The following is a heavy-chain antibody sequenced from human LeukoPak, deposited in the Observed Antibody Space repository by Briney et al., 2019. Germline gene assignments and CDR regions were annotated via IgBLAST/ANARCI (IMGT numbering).Heavy chain of an antibody. J-gene: IGHJ4*02. D-gene: IGHD5-24*01. V-gene: IGHV3-23*01. CDR1: GFSFGAFP. CDR2: MSGSGDWT. CDR3: SKDQTGDGFNAI. Sequence: GGSLRLSCAASGFSFGAFPMTWVRQAPGKGLEWVSTMSGSGDWTYYADSARGRFAISRDNSKNTLYLHMADLRAEDTAVYYCSKDQTGDGFNAIWGQGTLVTVSS.